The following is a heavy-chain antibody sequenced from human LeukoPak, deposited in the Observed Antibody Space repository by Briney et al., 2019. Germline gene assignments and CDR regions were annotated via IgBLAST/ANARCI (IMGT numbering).Heavy chain of an antibody. D-gene: IGHD3-22*01. J-gene: IGHJ4*02. CDR3: ARDQSSYYDSSGYYYY. CDR2: INPNSGGT. V-gene: IGHV1-2*02. Sequence: ASVKVSCTASGYTFTGYYMHWVRQAPGQGLEWMGWINPNSGGTNYAQKFQGRVTMTRDTSISTAYMELSRLRSDDTAVYYCARDQSSYYDSSGYYYYWGQGTLVTVSS. CDR1: GYTFTGYY.